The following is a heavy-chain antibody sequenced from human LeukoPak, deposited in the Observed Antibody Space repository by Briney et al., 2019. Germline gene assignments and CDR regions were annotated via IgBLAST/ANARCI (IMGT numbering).Heavy chain of an antibody. D-gene: IGHD3-16*02. Sequence: PGGSLRLSCAASGFTFSSYAMSWVRQAPGKGLEWVSAISGSGGSTYYADSVKGRFTISKDNFKNTLYLQMNSLRAEDTAVYYCAKAVDVWGSYRPYYFDYWGQGTLVTVSS. CDR1: GFTFSSYA. CDR3: AKAVDVWGSYRPYYFDY. V-gene: IGHV3-23*01. CDR2: ISGSGGST. J-gene: IGHJ4*02.